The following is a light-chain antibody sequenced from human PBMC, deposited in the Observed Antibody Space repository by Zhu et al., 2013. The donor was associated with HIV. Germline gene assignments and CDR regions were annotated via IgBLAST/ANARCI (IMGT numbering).Light chain of an antibody. J-gene: IGLJ2*01. CDR1: SSDVGAYKY. CDR3: QSYDNKLNGVV. CDR2: EVN. V-gene: IGLV2-14*01. Sequence: QSALTQPASVSGSPGQSITISCTGTSSDVGAYKYVSWYQQHPGKAPKLIIYEVNNRPSGVSSRFSGSKSGNTASLTISGLQAQDEADYYCQSYDNKLNGVVFGGGTKLTVL.